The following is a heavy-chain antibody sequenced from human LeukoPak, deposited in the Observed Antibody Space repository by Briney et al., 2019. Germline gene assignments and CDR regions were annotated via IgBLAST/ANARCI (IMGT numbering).Heavy chain of an antibody. Sequence: PSETLSLTCTVSGGSISSYYWSWIRQPPGKGLEWIGYIYYSGSTNYNPSLKSRVTISVDTSKNQFSLKLSSVTAADTAVYYCARTVAGYYDILTGYWAFDIWGQGTMVTVSS. D-gene: IGHD3-9*01. CDR3: ARTVAGYYDILTGYWAFDI. J-gene: IGHJ3*02. CDR1: GGSISSYY. CDR2: IYYSGST. V-gene: IGHV4-59*01.